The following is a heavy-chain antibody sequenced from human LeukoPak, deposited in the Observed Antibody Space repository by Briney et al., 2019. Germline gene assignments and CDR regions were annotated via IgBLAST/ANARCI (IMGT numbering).Heavy chain of an antibody. CDR2: IIPIFRTP. CDR3: ARVDRYYFYLDV. Sequence: SVRVSCKASGGTSSTYTITWVRQAPGQGLEWMGGIIPIFRTPNYAQKFQGRVTITTDESTSTAYMELSSLKSEDTAIYYCARVDRYYFYLDVWGKGTTVTVSS. CDR1: GGTSSTYT. J-gene: IGHJ6*03. V-gene: IGHV1-69*05.